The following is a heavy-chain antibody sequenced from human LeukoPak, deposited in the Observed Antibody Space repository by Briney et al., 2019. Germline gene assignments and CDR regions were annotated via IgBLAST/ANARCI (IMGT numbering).Heavy chain of an antibody. D-gene: IGHD3-3*01. CDR2: IVVGSGNT. V-gene: IGHV1-58*02. CDR1: GFTFTSSA. Sequence: SVKVSCKASGFTFTSSAMQWVRQARRQRLEWIGWIVVGSGNTNYAQKFQERVTITRDMSTSTAYMELSSLRSEDTAVYYCAAITYYDFWSGPFAFDIWGQGTMVTVSS. J-gene: IGHJ3*02. CDR3: AAITYYDFWSGPFAFDI.